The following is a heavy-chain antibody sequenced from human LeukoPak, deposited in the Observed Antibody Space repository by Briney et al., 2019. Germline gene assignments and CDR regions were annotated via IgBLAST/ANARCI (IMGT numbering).Heavy chain of an antibody. CDR1: GSTFSSYW. J-gene: IGHJ4*02. CDR2: IKQDGSEK. CDR3: ARVEYDFWSGLDPRGAPDY. Sequence: GGSLRLSCAASGSTFSSYWMSWVRQAPGKGLEWVANIKQDGSEKYYVDSVKGRFTISRDNAKNSLYLQMNSLRAEDTAVYYCARVEYDFWSGLDPRGAPDYWGQGTLVTVSS. V-gene: IGHV3-7*01. D-gene: IGHD3-3*01.